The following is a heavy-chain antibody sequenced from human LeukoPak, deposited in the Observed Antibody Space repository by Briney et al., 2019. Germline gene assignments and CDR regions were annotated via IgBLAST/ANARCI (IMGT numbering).Heavy chain of an antibody. Sequence: GGSLRLSCVASGFTFSTYWMTWVRQAPGKGLEWVANIKQDGSTKYYVDSVKGRFTISRDNAKNSLYLQMNSLRAEDTAVYYCARDYWGPPDYWGQGTLVTVSS. J-gene: IGHJ4*02. V-gene: IGHV3-7*01. CDR3: ARDYWGPPDY. D-gene: IGHD7-27*01. CDR1: GFTFSTYW. CDR2: IKQDGSTK.